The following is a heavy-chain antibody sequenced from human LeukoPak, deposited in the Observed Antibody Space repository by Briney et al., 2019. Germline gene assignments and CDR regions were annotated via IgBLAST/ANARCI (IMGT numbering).Heavy chain of an antibody. D-gene: IGHD1-26*01. Sequence: GGSLRLSCAASGFTVSSNYMSWVRQAPGKGLEWVSVIYSGGSTYYADSVKGRFTISRDNSKKTLYLQMNSLRAEDTAVYYCARDSLSGSPDYWGQGTLVTVSS. CDR1: GFTVSSNY. CDR2: IYSGGST. J-gene: IGHJ4*02. V-gene: IGHV3-53*01. CDR3: ARDSLSGSPDY.